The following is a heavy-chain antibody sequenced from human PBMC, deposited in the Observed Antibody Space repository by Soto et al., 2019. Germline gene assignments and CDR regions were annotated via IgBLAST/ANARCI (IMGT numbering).Heavy chain of an antibody. D-gene: IGHD3-22*01. CDR3: AKSFYDKSGYYGLLDY. CDR2: ISYDGTNK. J-gene: IGHJ4*02. V-gene: IGHV3-30*18. Sequence: PGGSLRLSCAASGFSFSTLSMHWVRQAPGKGLEWVAVISYDGTNKYYADFVKGRFTISRDNSKNTLYLQMISLRAEDTAVYYCAKSFYDKSGYYGLLDYWGQGTLVTVS. CDR1: GFSFSTLS.